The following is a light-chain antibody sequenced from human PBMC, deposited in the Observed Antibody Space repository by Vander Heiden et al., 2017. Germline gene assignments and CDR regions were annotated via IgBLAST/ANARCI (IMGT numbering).Light chain of an antibody. CDR3: TQRSTWPVT. J-gene: IGKJ5*01. Sequence: EIVLTQSPGTLSLSPGERATLSCRASQTVNRYVAWYQQKPGQAPRLLIYGASNRATGLPARFSGSGSGTDFTLTISSLEPEDFAVYYCTQRSTWPVTFGQGTRLEIK. CDR1: QTVNRY. CDR2: GAS. V-gene: IGKV3-11*01.